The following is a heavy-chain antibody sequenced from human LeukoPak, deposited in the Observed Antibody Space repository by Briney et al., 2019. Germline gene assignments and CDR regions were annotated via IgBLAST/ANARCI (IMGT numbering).Heavy chain of an antibody. CDR2: IIPIFGTA. J-gene: IGHJ4*02. D-gene: IGHD1-26*01. Sequence: GASVKVSCKASGGTFSSYVISWVRQAPGQGLEWMGGIIPIFGTANYAQKFQGRVTMTRDMSTSTVYMELSSLRSEDTAVYYCARENTSGSYFYFDYWGQGTLVTVSS. CDR1: GGTFSSYV. V-gene: IGHV1-69*05. CDR3: ARENTSGSYFYFDY.